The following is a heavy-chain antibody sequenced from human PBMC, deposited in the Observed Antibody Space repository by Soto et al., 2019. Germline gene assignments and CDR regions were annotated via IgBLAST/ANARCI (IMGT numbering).Heavy chain of an antibody. V-gene: IGHV3-33*01. J-gene: IGHJ4*02. CDR3: ARDPADILTGYPDY. D-gene: IGHD3-9*01. Sequence: GGSLRLSCEASGFSFSTCGMHWVRQAPGKGLEWVAAIFHDGSEKYYAHSVKGRFAISRDNSKNTLYLQMSSLRAEDTAVYYCARDPADILTGYPDYWGQATLVTVSS. CDR1: GFSFSTCG. CDR2: IFHDGSEK.